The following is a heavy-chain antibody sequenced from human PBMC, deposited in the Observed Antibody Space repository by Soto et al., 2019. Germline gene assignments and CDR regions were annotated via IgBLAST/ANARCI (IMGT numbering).Heavy chain of an antibody. Sequence: ASVKVSCKVSGYTLTELSMHWVRQAPGKGLEWMGGFDPEDGETIYAQKFQGRVTMTEDTSTDTAYMELSSLRSEDTAVYYCARDAKYDFWSGYYPPDAPYYYMDVWGKGTTVTVSS. J-gene: IGHJ6*03. CDR1: GYTLTELS. CDR3: ARDAKYDFWSGYYPPDAPYYYMDV. CDR2: FDPEDGET. D-gene: IGHD3-3*01. V-gene: IGHV1-24*01.